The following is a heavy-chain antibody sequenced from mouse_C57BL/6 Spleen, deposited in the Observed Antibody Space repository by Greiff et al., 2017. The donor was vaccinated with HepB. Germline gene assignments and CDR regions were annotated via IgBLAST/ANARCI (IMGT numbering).Heavy chain of an antibody. Sequence: VQLQQSGAELARPGASVKLSCKASGYTFTSYGISWVKQRTGQGLEWIGEIYPRSGNTYYNEKFKGKATLTADKSSSTAYMELRSLTSEDSAVYFWARWGGNPYWYFDVWGTGTTVTVSS. D-gene: IGHD1-1*02. V-gene: IGHV1-81*01. CDR2: IYPRSGNT. CDR3: ARWGGNPYWYFDV. CDR1: GYTFTSYG. J-gene: IGHJ1*03.